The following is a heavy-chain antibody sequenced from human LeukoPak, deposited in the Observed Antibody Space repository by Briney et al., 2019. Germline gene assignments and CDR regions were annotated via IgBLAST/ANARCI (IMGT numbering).Heavy chain of an antibody. J-gene: IGHJ4*02. CDR3: ARRPSPPYYYGSGLDY. CDR1: GGSISSSSYY. D-gene: IGHD3-10*01. V-gene: IGHV4-39*07. Sequence: SETLSLTCTVSGGSISSSSYYWGWIRQPPGKGLEWIGSIYYSGSTYYNPSLKSRVTISVDTSKNQFSLKLSSVTAADTAVYYCARRPSPPYYYGSGLDYWGQGTLVTVSS. CDR2: IYYSGST.